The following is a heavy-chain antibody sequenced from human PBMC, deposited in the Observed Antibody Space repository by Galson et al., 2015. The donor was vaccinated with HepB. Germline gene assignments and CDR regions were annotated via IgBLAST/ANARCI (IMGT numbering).Heavy chain of an antibody. CDR3: ARGPQSLPLYDYIWGSPRGAFDI. J-gene: IGHJ3*02. V-gene: IGHV7-4-1*02. CDR2: INTNTGNP. CDR1: GYTFTSYA. D-gene: IGHD3-16*01. Sequence: SVKVSCKASGYTFTSYAMNWVRQAPGQGLEWMGWINTNTGNPTYAQGFTGRFVFSLDTSVSTAYLQISSLKAEDTAVYYCARGPQSLPLYDYIWGSPRGAFDIWGQGTMVTVSS.